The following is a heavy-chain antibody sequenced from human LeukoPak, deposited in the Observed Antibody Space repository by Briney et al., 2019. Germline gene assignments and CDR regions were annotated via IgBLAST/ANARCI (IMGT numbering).Heavy chain of an antibody. J-gene: IGHJ6*03. D-gene: IGHD3-9*01. V-gene: IGHV3-30*02. CDR3: ARDQEYYDILTGSPPYYYYYYMDV. CDR2: IRYDGSNK. CDR1: GFTFSSYG. Sequence: GGSLRLSCAASGFTFSSYGMHWVRQAPGKGLEWVAFIRYDGSNKYYADSVKGRFTISRDNSKNTLYLQMNSLRAEDTAVYYCARDQEYYDILTGSPPYYYYYYMDVWGKGTTVTISS.